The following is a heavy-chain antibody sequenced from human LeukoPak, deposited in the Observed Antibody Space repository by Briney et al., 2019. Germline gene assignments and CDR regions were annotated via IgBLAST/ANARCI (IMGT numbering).Heavy chain of an antibody. CDR2: ISSSGSTI. D-gene: IGHD3-22*01. CDR1: GFTFSSYE. CDR3: AGGDYYDSSGYSYYFDY. J-gene: IGHJ4*02. Sequence: GGSLRLSCAASGFTFSSYEMNWVRQAPGKGLEWVSYISSSGSTIYYADSVKGRFTISRDNAKNSLYLQMNSLRAEDTAVYYCAGGDYYDSSGYSYYFDYWGQGTLVTVSS. V-gene: IGHV3-48*03.